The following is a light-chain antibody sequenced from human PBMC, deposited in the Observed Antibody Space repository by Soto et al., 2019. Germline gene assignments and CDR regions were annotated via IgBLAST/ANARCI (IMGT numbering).Light chain of an antibody. CDR3: CSYAGSSTFDWV. CDR2: EGS. V-gene: IGLV2-23*03. CDR1: SNDVGRYNQ. J-gene: IGLJ3*02. Sequence: QSALTQPASVSGSPGQSITISCTGSSNDVGRYNQVSWYQQHPGKAPKVMIYEGSQRPSGVSNRFSGSKSGNTASLTISGLQAEDEADYYCCSYAGSSTFDWVFGGGTKLTVL.